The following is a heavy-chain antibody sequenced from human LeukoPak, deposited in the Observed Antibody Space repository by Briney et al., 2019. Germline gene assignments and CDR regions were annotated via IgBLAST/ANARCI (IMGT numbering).Heavy chain of an antibody. CDR3: ASLAGTGGDNWFDP. CDR2: INHSGST. J-gene: IGHJ5*02. V-gene: IGHV4-34*01. Sequence: SETLSLTCAVYGGSFSGYYWSWIRQPPGKGLEWIGEINHSGSTNYNPSLKSRVTISVDTSKNQFSLKLGSVTAAGTAVYYCASLAGTGGDNWFDPWGQGTLVTVSS. CDR1: GGSFSGYY. D-gene: IGHD6-19*01.